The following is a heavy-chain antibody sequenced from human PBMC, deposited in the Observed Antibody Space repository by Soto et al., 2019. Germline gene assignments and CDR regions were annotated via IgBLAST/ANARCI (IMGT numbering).Heavy chain of an antibody. CDR3: ARDLTSVRGS. D-gene: IGHD3-10*01. CDR1: GGTFSRHS. CDR2: IIPIFDAT. V-gene: IGHV1-69*01. Sequence: QVQMVQSGAEVKKPGSSARVSCKVSGGTFSRHSISWVRQAPGQGLEWMGGIIPIFDATQYAQKFQGRLTINADEPTPTFHMDLSGLRPEDTAIYYCARDLTSVRGSWGQGTLVTVS. J-gene: IGHJ4*02.